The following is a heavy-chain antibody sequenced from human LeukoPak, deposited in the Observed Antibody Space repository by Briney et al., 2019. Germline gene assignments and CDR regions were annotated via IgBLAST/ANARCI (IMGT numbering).Heavy chain of an antibody. CDR1: GYTFTSYG. V-gene: IGHV1-18*01. CDR3: ARVGYYDSSGYYYDH. CDR2: ISAYNGNT. J-gene: IGHJ4*02. Sequence: ASVKVSCKASGYTFTSYGISWVRRAPGQGLEWMGWISAYNGNTNYAQKLQGRVTMTTDTSTSTAYMELRSLRSDDPAVYYCARVGYYDSSGYYYDHWGQGTLVTVSS. D-gene: IGHD3-22*01.